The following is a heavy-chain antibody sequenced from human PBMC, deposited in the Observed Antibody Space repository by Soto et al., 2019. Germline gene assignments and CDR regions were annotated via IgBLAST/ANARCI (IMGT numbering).Heavy chain of an antibody. V-gene: IGHV3-7*03. CDR3: ARARAAAETQQDYGMDV. CDR2: IKQDGSEK. J-gene: IGHJ6*02. CDR1: GFTFSSYW. D-gene: IGHD6-13*01. Sequence: GGSLRLSCAASGFTFSSYWMSWVRQAPGKGLEWVANIKQDGSEKYYVDSVKGRFTISRDNAKNSLYLQMNSLRAEDAAVYYCARARAAAETQQDYGMDVWGQGTTVTVSS.